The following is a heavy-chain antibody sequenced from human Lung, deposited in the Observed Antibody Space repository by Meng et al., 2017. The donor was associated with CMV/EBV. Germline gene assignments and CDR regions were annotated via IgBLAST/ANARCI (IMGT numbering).Heavy chain of an antibody. J-gene: IGHJ3*01. V-gene: IGHV6-1*01. D-gene: IGHD1-1*01. Sequence: TLSLXCVISGDSVSITGAAWNWIRQSPSRGLEWLGRTFYRARWFNEYAVSVANRITIKPDTSKNQFSLHLNSVTPEDTAVYFCAREEEGHWNDPHDAFDSWXKG. CDR3: AREEEGHWNDPHDAFDS. CDR1: GDSVSITGAA. CDR2: TFYRARWFN.